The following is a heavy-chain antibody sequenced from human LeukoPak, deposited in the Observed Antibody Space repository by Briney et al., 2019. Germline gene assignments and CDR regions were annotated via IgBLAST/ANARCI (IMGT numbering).Heavy chain of an antibody. CDR1: GDSFRSSTYY. J-gene: IGHJ4*02. CDR2: LYYSGNT. Sequence: SETLSLTCTVSGDSFRSSTYYWGWIRQPPGRGLEWIGSLYYSGNTYYNASLKSQVSISIDTSKNQFSLRLTSVTAADTAVYYCARQTGSGLFILPGGQGTLVTVSS. D-gene: IGHD3/OR15-3a*01. V-gene: IGHV4-39*01. CDR3: ARQTGSGLFILP.